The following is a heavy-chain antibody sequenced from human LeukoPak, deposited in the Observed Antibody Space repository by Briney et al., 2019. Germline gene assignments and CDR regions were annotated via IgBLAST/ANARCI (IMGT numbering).Heavy chain of an antibody. D-gene: IGHD2-15*01. Sequence: GGSLRLSCAASGFTFNNYWMHWVRQGPGKGLVWVSRIKSDGSSTTYADSVKGRFTISRDNSKNTLYLQMNSLRAEDTAVYYCARDSLDIVVVVAAIYYFDYWGQGTLVTVSS. J-gene: IGHJ4*02. CDR3: ARDSLDIVVVVAAIYYFDY. CDR1: GFTFNNYW. V-gene: IGHV3-74*01. CDR2: IKSDGSST.